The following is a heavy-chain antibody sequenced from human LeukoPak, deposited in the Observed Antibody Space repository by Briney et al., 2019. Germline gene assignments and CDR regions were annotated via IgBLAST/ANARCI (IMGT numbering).Heavy chain of an antibody. CDR2: VIPIFGTA. D-gene: IGHD3-16*02. Sequence: GASVKVSCKASGGTFSSYAISWVRQAPGQGREWMGGVIPIFGTANYAQKFQGRVTITADESTSTAYMELSSLRSEDTAVYYCARDIVARKIYDAFDIWGQGTMVTVSS. CDR1: GGTFSSYA. J-gene: IGHJ3*02. V-gene: IGHV1-69*01. CDR3: ARDIVARKIYDAFDI.